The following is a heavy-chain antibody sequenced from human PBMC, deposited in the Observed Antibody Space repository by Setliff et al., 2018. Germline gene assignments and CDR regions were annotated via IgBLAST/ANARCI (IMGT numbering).Heavy chain of an antibody. J-gene: IGHJ4*02. Sequence: PGESLKISCQGSGYTFTNYWIGWVRQMPGKGLEWMGILKPGDSGIRYSPSLQGQVTLSADTSIATAYLHWTSLKASDTAMYYCVRHPYYDSSGYYSYFDYWGQGALVTVSS. CDR1: GYTFTNYW. D-gene: IGHD3-22*01. CDR3: VRHPYYDSSGYYSYFDY. V-gene: IGHV5-51*01. CDR2: LKPGDSGI.